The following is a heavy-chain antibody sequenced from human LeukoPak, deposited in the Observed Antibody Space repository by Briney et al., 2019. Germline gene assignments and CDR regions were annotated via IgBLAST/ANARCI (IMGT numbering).Heavy chain of an antibody. CDR1: GFIFSSYE. J-gene: IGHJ5*02. CDR3: ARDRGNWFDP. CDR2: ISNSGTTI. V-gene: IGHV3-48*03. D-gene: IGHD3-10*01. Sequence: PGGSLRLSCAASGFIFSSYEMNWVRQAPGKGLEWVSYISNSGTTIYYADSVKGRFTISRDNSKNSLYLQMNSLRDEDTAVYYCARDRGNWFDPWGQGTLVTVSS.